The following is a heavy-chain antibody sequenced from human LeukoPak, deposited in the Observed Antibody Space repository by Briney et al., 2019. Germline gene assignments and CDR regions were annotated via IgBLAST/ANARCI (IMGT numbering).Heavy chain of an antibody. V-gene: IGHV4-34*01. CDR3: ARGRTYYYDTSGYYPSIYYGMDV. J-gene: IGHJ6*02. CDR1: GGSFSGYY. Sequence: SETLSLTCAVPGGSFSGYYWYWIRQPPGKGLEWIGEINHGESTNYNPSLKSRATLSVDTSKNQFSLKLTSVTAADTAVYYCARGRTYYYDTSGYYPSIYYGMDVWGQGTTVIVSS. CDR2: INHGEST. D-gene: IGHD3-22*01.